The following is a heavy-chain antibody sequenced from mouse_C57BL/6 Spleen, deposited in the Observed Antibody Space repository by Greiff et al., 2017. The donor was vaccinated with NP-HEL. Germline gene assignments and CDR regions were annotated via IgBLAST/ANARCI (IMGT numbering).Heavy chain of an antibody. CDR3: ARSAITTVVATRYYYAMDY. Sequence: QVQLKQSGAELARPGASVKLSCKASGYTFTSYGISWVKQRTGQGLEWIGEIYPRSGNTYYNEKFKGKATLTADKSSSTAYMELRSLTSEDSAVYFCARSAITTVVATRYYYAMDYWGQGTSVTVSS. V-gene: IGHV1-81*01. CDR2: IYPRSGNT. D-gene: IGHD1-1*01. J-gene: IGHJ4*01. CDR1: GYTFTSYG.